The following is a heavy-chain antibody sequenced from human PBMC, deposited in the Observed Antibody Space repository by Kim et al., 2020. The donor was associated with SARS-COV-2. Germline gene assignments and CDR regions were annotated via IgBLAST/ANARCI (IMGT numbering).Heavy chain of an antibody. CDR2: FDPEDGET. V-gene: IGHV1-24*01. CDR1: GYTLTELS. Sequence: ASVKVSCKVSGYTLTELSMHWVRQAPGKGLEWMGGFDPEDGETIYAQKFQGRVTMTEDTSTDTAYMELSSLRSEDKAGYYCATDLPSAHSWELPYWGQGTLVTVSS. CDR3: ATDLPSAHSWELPY. J-gene: IGHJ4*02. D-gene: IGHD1-26*01.